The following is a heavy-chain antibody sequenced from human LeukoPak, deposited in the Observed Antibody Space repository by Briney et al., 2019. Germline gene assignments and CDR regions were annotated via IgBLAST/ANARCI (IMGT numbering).Heavy chain of an antibody. CDR1: GGSISSYY. CDR2: IYYSGST. Sequence: SEILSLTCTVSGGSISSYYWSWIRQPPGKGLEWIGYIYYSGSTNYNPSLKSRVTISVDTSKNQFSLKLSSVTAADTAVYYCASITMVRGGIDYWGQGTLVTVSS. D-gene: IGHD3-10*01. V-gene: IGHV4-59*01. CDR3: ASITMVRGGIDY. J-gene: IGHJ4*02.